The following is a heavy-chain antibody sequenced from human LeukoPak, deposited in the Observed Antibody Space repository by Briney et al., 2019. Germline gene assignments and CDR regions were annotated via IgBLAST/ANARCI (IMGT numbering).Heavy chain of an antibody. J-gene: IGHJ6*02. V-gene: IGHV3-48*03. CDR3: ARMDYYYGMDV. CDR1: GFTFSSYE. Sequence: PGGSLRLSCAASGFTFSSYEMNWVWQAPGKGLDWVSSITSSGSTIYYADSLKGRFTISRDNAKNSLYLQMNSLRAEDTAVYYCARMDYYYGMDVWGQGTTVTVSS. CDR2: ITSSGSTI.